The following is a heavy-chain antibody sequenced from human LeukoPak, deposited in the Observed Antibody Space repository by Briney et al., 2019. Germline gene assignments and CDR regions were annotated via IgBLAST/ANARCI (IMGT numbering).Heavy chain of an antibody. CDR3: ARALDYGDYYYYMDV. V-gene: IGHV1-18*01. J-gene: IGHJ6*03. CDR1: GYTFTSYG. CDR2: ISAYNGNT. D-gene: IGHD4-17*01. Sequence: ASVKVSCKASGYTFTSYGISWVRQAPGQGLVWMGWISAYNGNTNYAQKLQGRVTMTTDTSTSTAYMELRSLRSDDTAVYYCARALDYGDYYYYMDVWGKGTTVTVSS.